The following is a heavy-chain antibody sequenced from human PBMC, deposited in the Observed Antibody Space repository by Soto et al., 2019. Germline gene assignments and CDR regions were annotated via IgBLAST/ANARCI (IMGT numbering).Heavy chain of an antibody. D-gene: IGHD1-1*01. J-gene: IGHJ4*02. V-gene: IGHV4-4*02. CDR2: MHHSGST. CDR1: GGSISSTNW. CDR3: ARVESGPFDY. Sequence: QVQLQESGPGLLKPSGTLSLTCAVSGGSISSTNWWSWVRQPPGKGLEWIGEMHHSGSTNYNPSLKSRVVISVDKSNNQFSLKVSSLTAADTAVYYCARVESGPFDYWGQGTLVTVSS.